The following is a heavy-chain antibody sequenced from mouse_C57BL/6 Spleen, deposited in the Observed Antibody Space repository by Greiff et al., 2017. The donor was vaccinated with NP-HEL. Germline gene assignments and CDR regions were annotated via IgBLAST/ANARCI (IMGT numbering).Heavy chain of an antibody. D-gene: IGHD3-3*01. CDR2: IYPGDGDT. CDR1: GYAFSSYW. V-gene: IGHV1-80*01. J-gene: IGHJ2*01. CDR3: ARGTDFDY. Sequence: VKLQQSGAELVKPGASVKISCKASGYAFSSYWMNWVQQRPGKGLEWIGQIYPGDGDTNYNGKFKGQATLTADKSSSTAYMQLSSLTSEDSAVYFCARGTDFDYWGQGTTLTVSS.